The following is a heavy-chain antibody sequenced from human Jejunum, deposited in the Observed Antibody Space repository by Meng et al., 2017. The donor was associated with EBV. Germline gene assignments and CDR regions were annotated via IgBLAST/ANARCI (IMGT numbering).Heavy chain of an antibody. J-gene: IGHJ2*01. Sequence: REAAGADVKEPGASVKVSCKASAYTFAGYYMHWVRPAPGQGLEWMGRINPNSGGANYAQKFQGRVTMTRDTSISTAYMELSRLRSDDTALYYCAREGLVGDLRYFDLWGRGTLVTVSS. CDR2: INPNSGGA. V-gene: IGHV1-2*06. CDR3: AREGLVGDLRYFDL. D-gene: IGHD3-16*01. CDR1: AYTFAGYY.